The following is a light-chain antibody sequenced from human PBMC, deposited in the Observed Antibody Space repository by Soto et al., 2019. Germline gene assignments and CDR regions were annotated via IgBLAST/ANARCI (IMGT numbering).Light chain of an antibody. CDR3: SSYAGSNNYV. CDR2: EVS. V-gene: IGLV2-8*01. Sequence: QSALTQPPSASGSPGQSVTISCTGTSSDVGAYNYHSWYQQHPGKAPKLMIYEVSKRPSGVPDRCSGSKSCNTASLTVSGLKSEDEADYYCSSYAGSNNYVFGTGTKLTVL. J-gene: IGLJ1*01. CDR1: SSDVGAYNY.